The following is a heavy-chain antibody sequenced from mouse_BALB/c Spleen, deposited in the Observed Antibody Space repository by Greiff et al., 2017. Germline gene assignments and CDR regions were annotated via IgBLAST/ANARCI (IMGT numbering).Heavy chain of an antibody. CDR1: GYTFTSYW. D-gene: IGHD2-1*01. CDR2: IDPSDSYT. Sequence: QVQLQQPGAELVKPGASVKMSCKASGYTFTSYWMHWVKQRPGQGLEWIGVIDPSDSYTNYNQKFKGKATLTVDKSSSTAYMQLSSLTSEDSAVYYCARGSGNYDYWGQGTTLTVSS. CDR3: ARGSGNYDY. V-gene: IGHV1-69*02. J-gene: IGHJ2*01.